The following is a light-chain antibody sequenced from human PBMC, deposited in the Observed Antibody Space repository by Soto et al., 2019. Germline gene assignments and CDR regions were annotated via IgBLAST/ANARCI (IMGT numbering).Light chain of an antibody. Sequence: EIVLTQSPATLSVSPGERVTLSFRASQSVDITLSSYQQTPGQPPRLLIYATSTRVTGVPVRFSGGGSGTDFTLTISSLQSEDFAVYYCQQYNKWPPDYTFGPGTKVDIK. V-gene: IGKV3D-15*01. J-gene: IGKJ3*01. CDR1: QSVDIT. CDR3: QQYNKWPPDYT. CDR2: ATS.